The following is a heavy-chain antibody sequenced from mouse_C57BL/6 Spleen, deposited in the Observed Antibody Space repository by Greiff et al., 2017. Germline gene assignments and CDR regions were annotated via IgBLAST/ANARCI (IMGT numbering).Heavy chain of an antibody. J-gene: IGHJ2*01. CDR2: IYPGDGDT. V-gene: IGHV1-80*01. CDR1: GYAFSSYW. Sequence: VQLQQSGAELVKPGASVKISCKASGYAFSSYWMNWVKQRPGKGLEWIGQIYPGDGDTNYNGKFKGKATLTADKSSSTAYMQLSSLTSEDSAVYFCARRIGTTVVSFDYWGQGTTLTVSS. CDR3: ARRIGTTVVSFDY. D-gene: IGHD1-1*01.